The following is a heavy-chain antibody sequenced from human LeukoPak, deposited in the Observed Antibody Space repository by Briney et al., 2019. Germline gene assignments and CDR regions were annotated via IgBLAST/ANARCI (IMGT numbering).Heavy chain of an antibody. D-gene: IGHD6-13*01. Sequence: KPSETLSLTCAVYGGSFSGYYWSWIRQPPGKGLEWIGEINHSGSTNYNPSLKSRVTISVDTSKNQFSLKLSSVTAADTAVYYCARRRTQQPFQHWGQGTLVTVSS. CDR3: ARRRTQQPFQH. V-gene: IGHV4-34*01. CDR2: INHSGST. CDR1: GGSFSGYY. J-gene: IGHJ1*01.